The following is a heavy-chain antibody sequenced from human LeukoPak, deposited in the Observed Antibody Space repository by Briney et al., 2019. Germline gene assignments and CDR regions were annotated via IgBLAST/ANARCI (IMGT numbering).Heavy chain of an antibody. CDR1: GYTFSSYA. J-gene: IGHJ4*02. V-gene: IGHV1-3*01. CDR2: INAGNGNT. CDR3: ARWEGDILDY. D-gene: IGHD1-26*01. Sequence: ASVKVSCKASGYTFSSYAIHWVRQAPGRRLEWMGWINAGNGNTKYSQKFQGRVTITRDTSASTAYMELSSLRSEDTAVYYCARWEGDILDYWGQGTLVTVSS.